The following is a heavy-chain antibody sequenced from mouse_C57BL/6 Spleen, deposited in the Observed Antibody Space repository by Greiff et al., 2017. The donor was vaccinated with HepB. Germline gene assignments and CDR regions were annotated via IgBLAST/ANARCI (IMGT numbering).Heavy chain of an antibody. CDR1: GYSITSGYY. CDR3: ASPYGYFDV. Sequence: EVKLLESGPGLVKPSQSLSLTCSVTGYSITSGYYWNWIRQFPGNKLEWMGYISYDGSNNYNPSLKNRISITRDTSKNQFFLKLNSVTTEDTATYYCASPYGYFDVWGTGTTVTVSS. CDR2: ISYDGSN. J-gene: IGHJ1*03. V-gene: IGHV3-6*01.